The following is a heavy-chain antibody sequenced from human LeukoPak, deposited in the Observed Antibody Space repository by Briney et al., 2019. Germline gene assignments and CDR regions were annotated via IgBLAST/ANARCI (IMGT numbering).Heavy chain of an antibody. V-gene: IGHV3-11*01. Sequence: PGGSLRLSCAASGFTFSDSYMSWIRQAPGKGLEYISYISSGGSTIYYADSVKGRFTVSRGNPENSLYLQLNSLRVDDTAVYYCARDSRGSGSYYWGQGTLVTVSS. CDR1: GFTFSDSY. D-gene: IGHD3-10*01. CDR3: ARDSRGSGSYY. J-gene: IGHJ4*02. CDR2: ISSGGSTI.